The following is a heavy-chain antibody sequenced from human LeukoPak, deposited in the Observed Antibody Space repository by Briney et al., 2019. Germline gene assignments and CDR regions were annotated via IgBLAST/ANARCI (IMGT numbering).Heavy chain of an antibody. J-gene: IGHJ3*02. V-gene: IGHV4-59*12. CDR2: IYHSGST. CDR1: GGSISSYY. Sequence: SETLSLTCTVSGGSISSYYWSWIRQPPGKGLEWIGYIYHSGSTYYNPSLKSRVTISVDRSKNQFSLKLSSVTAADTAVYYCARPYGSGRTDAFDIWGQGTMVTVSS. CDR3: ARPYGSGRTDAFDI. D-gene: IGHD3-10*01.